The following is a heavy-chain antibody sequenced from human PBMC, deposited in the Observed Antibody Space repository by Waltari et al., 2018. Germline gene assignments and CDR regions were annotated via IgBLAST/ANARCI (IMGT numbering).Heavy chain of an antibody. CDR2: IYYSGST. Sequence: QLQLQESGPGLVKPSETLSLTCTVSGGSISSSSYYRGWIRQPPGKELVWIGSIYYSGSTYYNPSLKSRVTISVDTSKNQFSLKLSSVTAADTAVYYCARRIAAAGYFDYWGQGTLVTVSS. CDR1: GGSISSSSYY. J-gene: IGHJ4*02. V-gene: IGHV4-39*07. CDR3: ARRIAAAGYFDY. D-gene: IGHD6-13*01.